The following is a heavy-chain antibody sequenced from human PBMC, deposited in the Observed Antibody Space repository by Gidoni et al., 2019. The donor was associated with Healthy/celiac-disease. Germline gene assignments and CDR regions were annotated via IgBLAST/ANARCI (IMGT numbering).Heavy chain of an antibody. CDR2: ISGSGGST. CDR3: AKDPAGTTSGAFDI. V-gene: IGHV3-23*01. D-gene: IGHD1-7*01. CDR1: GFTFSSYA. J-gene: IGHJ3*02. Sequence: SCAASGFTFSSYAMSWVRQAPGRGLEWVSAISGSGGSTYYADSVKGRFTISRDNSKNTLYLQMNSLRAEDTAVYYCAKDPAGTTSGAFDIWGQGTMVTVSS.